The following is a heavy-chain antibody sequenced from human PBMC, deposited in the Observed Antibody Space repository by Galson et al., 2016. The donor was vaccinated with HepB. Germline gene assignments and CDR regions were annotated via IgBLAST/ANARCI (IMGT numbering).Heavy chain of an antibody. CDR2: VNSDGSRT. V-gene: IGHV3-74*01. CDR3: ARPVSADEGLGN. D-gene: IGHD2-8*01. Sequence: SLRLSCAASGFTFSTYWMHWVRQVPGMGLVWVSRVNSDGSRTTYVDSVRGRFTIARDNAKNSLYLQMNSLRPEDTATYYCARPVSADEGLGNWGQGTLVTVSS. J-gene: IGHJ4*02. CDR1: GFTFSTYW.